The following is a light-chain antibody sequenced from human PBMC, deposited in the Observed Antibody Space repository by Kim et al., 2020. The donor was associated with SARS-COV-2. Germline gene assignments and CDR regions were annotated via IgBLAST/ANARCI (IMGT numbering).Light chain of an antibody. CDR3: ETWDTNTRV. V-gene: IGLV4-60*03. CDR1: SGHSTYI. J-gene: IGLJ3*02. CDR2: LEGSGTY. Sequence: SSVKFTCTLSSGHSTYIIAWHQQQPGKAPRFLMKLEGSGTYYKGSGVPDRFSGSSSGADRYLTISNLQSEDEADYYCETWDTNTRVFGGGTKLTVL.